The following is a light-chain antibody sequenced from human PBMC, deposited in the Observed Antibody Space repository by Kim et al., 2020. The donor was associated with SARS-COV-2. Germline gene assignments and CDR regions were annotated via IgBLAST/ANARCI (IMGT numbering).Light chain of an antibody. CDR1: SLRSYY. CDR2: GKN. Sequence: SSELTQDPAVSVALGQTVRITYQGDSLRSYYASWYQQKPGQAPVLVIYGKNNRPSGIPDRFSGSSSGNTASLTITGAQAEDEADYYCNSRDCSGNHREVFGGGTKLTVL. V-gene: IGLV3-19*01. J-gene: IGLJ2*01. CDR3: NSRDCSGNHREV.